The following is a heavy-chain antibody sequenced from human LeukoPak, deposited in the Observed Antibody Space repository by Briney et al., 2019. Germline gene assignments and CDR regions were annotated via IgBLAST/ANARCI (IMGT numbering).Heavy chain of an antibody. Sequence: GGSLRFSCAASGFTFSSYDLSWVRQAPGKGLECVSAIRRGVGSTYYADSVKGRFTISRDNSKNTLYLQMNNLRADDTAVYYCAKKGQADDNGKPDWGQGTLVTVSS. CDR2: IRRGVGST. CDR1: GFTFSSYD. D-gene: IGHD1-1*01. J-gene: IGHJ4*02. CDR3: AKKGQADDNGKPD. V-gene: IGHV3-23*01.